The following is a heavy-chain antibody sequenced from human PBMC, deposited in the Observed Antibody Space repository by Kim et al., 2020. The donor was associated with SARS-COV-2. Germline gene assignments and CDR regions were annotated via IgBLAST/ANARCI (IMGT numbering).Heavy chain of an antibody. CDR1: GYTFTNYA. D-gene: IGHD3-16*01. CDR2: INAGNGNT. Sequence: ASVKVSCKASGYTFTNYAIHWVRQAPGQRLEWLAWINAGNGNTRYSQNLQGRVTITSDTSASTAYMELSSLRSEDTDVYYCARRMGYYGMDVWGQGTTVTVSS. J-gene: IGHJ6*02. V-gene: IGHV1-3*01. CDR3: ARRMGYYGMDV.